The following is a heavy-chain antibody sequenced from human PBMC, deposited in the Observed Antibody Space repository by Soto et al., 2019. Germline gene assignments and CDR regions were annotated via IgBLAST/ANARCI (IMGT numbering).Heavy chain of an antibody. CDR2: ISGSGGST. CDR3: AKDGYSPVGRYSYGLNWFAP. CDR1: GFTFSSYA. J-gene: IGHJ5*02. D-gene: IGHD5-18*01. V-gene: IGHV3-23*01. Sequence: AGGSLRLSCAASGFTFSSYAMSWVRQAPGKGLEWVSAISGSGGSTYYADSVKGRFTISRDNSKNTLYLQMNSLRAEDTAVYYCAKDGYSPVGRYSYGLNWFAPWGQGTLVTVSS.